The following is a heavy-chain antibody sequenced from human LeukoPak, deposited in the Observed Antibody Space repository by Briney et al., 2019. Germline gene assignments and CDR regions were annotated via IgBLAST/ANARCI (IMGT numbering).Heavy chain of an antibody. CDR1: GGSFSGYY. Sequence: SETLSLTCAVHGGSFSGYYWSWIRQPPGKGLEWIGEINHSGSTNYNPSLKSRGTISVDTSKNQFSLKLSSVTAADTAVYYCARASNLYCSSTSCPYYYYGMDVWGKGTTVTVSS. D-gene: IGHD2-2*01. V-gene: IGHV4-34*01. J-gene: IGHJ6*04. CDR2: INHSGST. CDR3: ARASNLYCSSTSCPYYYYGMDV.